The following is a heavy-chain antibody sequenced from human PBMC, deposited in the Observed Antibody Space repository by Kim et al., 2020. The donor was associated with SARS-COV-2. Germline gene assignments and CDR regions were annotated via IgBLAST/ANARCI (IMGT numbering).Heavy chain of an antibody. Sequence: GGSLRLSCAVSGIPFSNAWFNWVRQAPGKGLEWVCRIKSKSAGGTAYLPSPVKGIFAILRDDSKNTLYLLMNSLRTDDSAVYYCTTVSMRWGQGTLVTVS. D-gene: IGHD2-2*01. CDR3: TTVSMR. J-gene: IGHJ4*01. CDR1: GIPFSNAW. CDR2: IKSKSAGGTA. V-gene: IGHV3-15*06.